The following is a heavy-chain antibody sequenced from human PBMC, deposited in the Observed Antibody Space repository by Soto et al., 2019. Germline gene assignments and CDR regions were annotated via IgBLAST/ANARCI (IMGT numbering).Heavy chain of an antibody. Sequence: GGSLRVSCAASGFTFSSYSMNWVRQAPGKGLEWVSYIGSSSSTIYYADSVKGRFTISRDNAKNSLYLQMNSLRDEDTAVYYCARGITYYDSSGYSRYWYFDLWGRGTLVTVPQ. CDR1: GFTFSSYS. D-gene: IGHD3-22*01. CDR3: ARGITYYDSSGYSRYWYFDL. V-gene: IGHV3-48*02. J-gene: IGHJ2*01. CDR2: IGSSSSTI.